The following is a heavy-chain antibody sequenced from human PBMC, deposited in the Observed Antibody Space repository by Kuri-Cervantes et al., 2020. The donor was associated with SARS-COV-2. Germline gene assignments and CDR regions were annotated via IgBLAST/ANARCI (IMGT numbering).Heavy chain of an antibody. Sequence: GGSPRLSCVASGFAFGGGVIHWVRQAPGKGLEWVAVIWYDGENEYYAGSVKGRFTISRDNSKNTVSLHMNSLRAEDTAMYYCARGAANYYYMDVWGKGTTVTVSS. CDR3: ARGAANYYYMDV. D-gene: IGHD3-16*01. J-gene: IGHJ6*03. CDR1: GFAFGGGV. CDR2: IWYDGENE. V-gene: IGHV3-33*08.